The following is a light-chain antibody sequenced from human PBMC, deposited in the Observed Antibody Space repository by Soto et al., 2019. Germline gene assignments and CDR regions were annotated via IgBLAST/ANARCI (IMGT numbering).Light chain of an antibody. CDR1: QSVTNNY. CDR3: QQYVISPPSWT. J-gene: IGKJ1*01. V-gene: IGKV3-20*01. CDR2: GAS. Sequence: ENVLTQSPATLSLSPGERATLSCRAGQSVTNNYLVWYQQKLGQAPRLLIYGASTRATGIPDRFSGSGSGTDFTLTISRLEPEDFAVYYCQQYVISPPSWTFGQGTKVEIK.